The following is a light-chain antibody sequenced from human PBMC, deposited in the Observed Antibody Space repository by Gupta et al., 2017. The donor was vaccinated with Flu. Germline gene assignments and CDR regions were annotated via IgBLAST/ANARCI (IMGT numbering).Light chain of an antibody. Sequence: GKSSQSVLYSYNNKNYLTWYQQKPGQPPRLLVYWASTRESGVPDRFSGSGSGTDFTLTISSLQAEDVAVYYCQQYYSSPPTFGPGTKVEIK. CDR3: QQYYSSPPT. V-gene: IGKV4-1*01. CDR2: WAS. CDR1: QSVLYSYNNKNY. J-gene: IGKJ3*01.